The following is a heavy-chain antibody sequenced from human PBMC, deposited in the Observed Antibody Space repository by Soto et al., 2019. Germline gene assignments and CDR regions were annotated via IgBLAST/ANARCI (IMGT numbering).Heavy chain of an antibody. D-gene: IGHD5-12*01. CDR3: ASPEAYSGYNTFDPFDI. V-gene: IGHV1-69*02. Sequence: QVQLVQSGAEVKKPGSSVKVSCQASGGTFSSYTISWVRQAPGQGLEWMGRIIPILGIANYAQKFQGRVTITADKSTSKAYMELSSLRSEDTAVYYCASPEAYSGYNTFDPFDIWGQGTMVTVSS. CDR1: GGTFSSYT. J-gene: IGHJ3*02. CDR2: IIPILGIA.